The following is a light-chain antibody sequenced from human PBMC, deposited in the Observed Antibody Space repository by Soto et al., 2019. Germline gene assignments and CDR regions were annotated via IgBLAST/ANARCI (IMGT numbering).Light chain of an antibody. J-gene: IGKJ1*01. CDR3: QQFFHAPT. Sequence: DIQVTQSPATLSASVGDRVTITCRASQTISSWLAWYQQKPGKAPKLLIYKASTLKSGVPSRFSGSGSGTEFTLTISRLHAEDVAIYYCQQFFHAPTFGQGTKVDIK. CDR2: KAS. V-gene: IGKV1-5*03. CDR1: QTISSW.